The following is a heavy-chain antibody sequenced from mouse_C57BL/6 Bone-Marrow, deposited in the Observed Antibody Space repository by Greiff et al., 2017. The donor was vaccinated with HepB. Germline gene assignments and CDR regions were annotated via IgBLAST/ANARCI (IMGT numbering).Heavy chain of an antibody. Sequence: VQGVESGAELVKPGASVKLSCKASGYTFTEYTIHWVKQRSGQGLEWIGWFYPGRGSIKYNEKFKDKATLTADKSSSTVYMELSRLTSEDSAVYFCARHEEGLYYDYDEGFAYWGQGTLVTVSA. J-gene: IGHJ3*01. D-gene: IGHD2-4*01. CDR3: ARHEEGLYYDYDEGFAY. CDR1: GYTFTEYT. V-gene: IGHV1-62-2*01. CDR2: FYPGRGSI.